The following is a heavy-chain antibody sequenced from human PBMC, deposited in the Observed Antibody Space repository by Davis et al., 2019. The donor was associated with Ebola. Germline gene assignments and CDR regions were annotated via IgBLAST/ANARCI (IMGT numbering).Heavy chain of an antibody. CDR1: GFTFSSNW. J-gene: IGHJ4*02. CDR3: ARGTHYAHDY. Sequence: PGGSLRLSCAASGFTFSSNWMHWVRHAPGKGLVWVSRTNSDGSITSYADSVKGRFTISRDNAKNMLYLQMNSLRDEDTAVYYCARGTHYAHDYWGQGTLVTVSS. D-gene: IGHD2-2*01. CDR2: TNSDGSIT. V-gene: IGHV3-74*01.